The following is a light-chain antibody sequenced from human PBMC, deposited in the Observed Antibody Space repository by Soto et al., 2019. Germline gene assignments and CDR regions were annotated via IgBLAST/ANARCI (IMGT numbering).Light chain of an antibody. CDR1: QSVKTF. CDR3: QQRSNWPPIT. CDR2: DAS. V-gene: IGKV3-11*01. Sequence: EIVLTQSPATLSFSPCEIATLSCSASQSVKTFLVWYQQRPGQAPRLLIHDASHRAAGIPARFSGSGFGTDFTLTISSLEPEDAAVYYCQQRSNWPPITFGQGTRLEIK. J-gene: IGKJ5*01.